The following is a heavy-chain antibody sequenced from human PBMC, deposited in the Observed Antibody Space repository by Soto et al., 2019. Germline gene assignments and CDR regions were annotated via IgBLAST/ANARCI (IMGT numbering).Heavy chain of an antibody. J-gene: IGHJ4*02. D-gene: IGHD3-22*01. CDR3: ARDRREDYYDSSGYFDY. V-gene: IGHV1-18*01. CDR2: ISAYNGNT. Sequence: ASVKVSCKACGYTVTSYGISGVRQAPGQGLEWMGWISAYNGNTNYAQKLQGRVTMTTDTSTSTAYMELRSLRSDDTAVYYCARDRREDYYDSSGYFDYWGQGTLVTVSS. CDR1: GYTVTSYG.